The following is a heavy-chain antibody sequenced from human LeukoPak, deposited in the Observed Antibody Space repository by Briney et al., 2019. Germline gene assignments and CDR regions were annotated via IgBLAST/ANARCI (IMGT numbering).Heavy chain of an antibody. CDR1: GFTFSSYS. CDR2: IAYTGTI. CDR3: ARDPHSLDY. Sequence: GGSLRLSCTASGFTFSSYSMNWVRQAPGKGLEWVAYIAYTGTIHYANSVRGRFAISRDNAKSSLFLQLNSLRAEDTAVYYCARDPHSLDYWGQGTLVTVSS. J-gene: IGHJ4*02. V-gene: IGHV3-48*01.